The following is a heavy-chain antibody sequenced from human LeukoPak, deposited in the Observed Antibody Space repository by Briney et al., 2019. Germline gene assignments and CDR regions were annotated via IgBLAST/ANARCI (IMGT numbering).Heavy chain of an antibody. Sequence: SETLSLTCTVSGGSISGYYWSWIRQPPGKGLEWIGYVYYSGSTNYSPSLKSRVTISVDTSKKQFSLKLRSVTAADTGVYYCARAPRRGDSYGSYDYWGQGTLVTVSS. CDR3: ARAPRRGDSYGSYDY. V-gene: IGHV4-59*01. CDR1: GGSISGYY. CDR2: VYYSGST. D-gene: IGHD5-18*01. J-gene: IGHJ4*02.